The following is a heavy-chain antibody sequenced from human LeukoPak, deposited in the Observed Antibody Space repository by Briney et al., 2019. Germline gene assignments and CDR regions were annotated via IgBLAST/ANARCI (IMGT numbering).Heavy chain of an antibody. Sequence: SETLSLTCTVSGGSISSYYWSWIRQPAGKGLEWIGRIYNSGNTNYNPSLKSRVTLSLDTSKNQFSLKLNSVTAADTAVYYCARRTVDDWYFDLWGRGTLVTVSS. J-gene: IGHJ2*01. D-gene: IGHD4-17*01. CDR2: IYNSGNT. CDR3: ARRTVDDWYFDL. CDR1: GGSISSYY. V-gene: IGHV4-4*07.